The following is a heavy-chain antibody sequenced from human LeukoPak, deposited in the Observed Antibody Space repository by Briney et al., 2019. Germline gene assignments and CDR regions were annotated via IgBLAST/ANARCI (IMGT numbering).Heavy chain of an antibody. D-gene: IGHD1-1*01. CDR2: IYYTGNT. CDR1: GGSISSNSYY. V-gene: IGHV4-39*01. CDR3: ARPGRRENTAFDI. J-gene: IGHJ3*02. Sequence: SETLSLTCTVSGGSISSNSYYWGWIRQPPGKGLEWIGNIYYTGNTYYNPSLKSRVTISVDTSKNQFSLKLSSVTAADTALYYWARPGRRENTAFDIWGQGTMVTVSS.